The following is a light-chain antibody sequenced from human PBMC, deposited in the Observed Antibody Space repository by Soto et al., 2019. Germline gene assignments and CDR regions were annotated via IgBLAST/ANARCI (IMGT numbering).Light chain of an antibody. V-gene: IGKV1-5*01. CDR1: ESISDW. CDR3: QQHNSSPWT. Sequence: IQLTQSPTTLPASVGDRVTLTCRASESISDWLAWFQQKPGKAPKVLIYDASTLESGVPSRFSGSGSGTEFTLTISSLQPEDSATYYCQQHNSSPWTFGQGTRVEIK. J-gene: IGKJ1*01. CDR2: DAS.